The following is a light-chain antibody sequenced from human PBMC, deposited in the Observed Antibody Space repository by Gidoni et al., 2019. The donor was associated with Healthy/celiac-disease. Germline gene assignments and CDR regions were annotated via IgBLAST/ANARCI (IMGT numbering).Light chain of an antibody. CDR1: QSISSY. CDR3: QQSYSTLIT. J-gene: IGKJ5*01. Sequence: DIQLTQSPSSLSASVGDRVPITCRASQSISSYLNWYQQTPGKAPKLLIYAASSLQSGVPSRFSGSGSGTDFTLTISSLQPEDFATYYCQQSYSTLITFGQGTRLEIK. V-gene: IGKV1-39*01. CDR2: AAS.